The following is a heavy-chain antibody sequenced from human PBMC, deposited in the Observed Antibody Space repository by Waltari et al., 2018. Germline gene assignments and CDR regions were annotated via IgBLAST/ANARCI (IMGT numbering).Heavy chain of an antibody. J-gene: IGHJ4*02. V-gene: IGHV3-23*04. CDR1: GFTFSSYA. D-gene: IGHD6-13*01. CDR2: ISGSGGST. CDR3: ANYQVVGIAAADY. Sequence: EVQLVESGGGLVQPGGSLRLPCAASGFTFSSYAMSWVRQAPGKGLEWVSAISGSGGSTYYADSVTGRVTISGDKSKNTLYLQMNSLRAEDTAVYYCANYQVVGIAAADYWGQGTLVTVSS.